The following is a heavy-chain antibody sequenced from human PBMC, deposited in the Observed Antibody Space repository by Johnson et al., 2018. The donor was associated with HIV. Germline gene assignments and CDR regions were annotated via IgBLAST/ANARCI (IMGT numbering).Heavy chain of an antibody. V-gene: IGHV3-9*01. CDR2: ISWNSGSK. CDR3: VCLRAWTFDI. Sequence: VQLVESGGGVVQPGRSLRLSCAASGFTFDDYAMHWVRQAPGKGLEWVSGISWNSGSKGYADSVKVRFTISRDNAKNSLYLQMNSLRAEDTAVYYCVCLRAWTFDIWGQGTVVTASS. CDR1: GFTFDDYA. J-gene: IGHJ3*02. D-gene: IGHD3-10*01.